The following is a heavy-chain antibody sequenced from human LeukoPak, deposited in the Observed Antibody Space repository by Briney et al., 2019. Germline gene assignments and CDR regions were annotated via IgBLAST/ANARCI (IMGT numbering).Heavy chain of an antibody. V-gene: IGHV1-2*02. CDR2: INPNSGGT. D-gene: IGHD3-22*01. J-gene: IGHJ6*03. CDR1: GYTFTGYY. CDR3: ARDCTPLYDSNYYYMDV. Sequence: ASVKVSCKASGYTFTGYYMHWVRQAPGQGLEWMGWINPNSGGTNYAQKFQGRVTMTRDTSISTAYMELSRLRSDDTAVYYCARDCTPLYDSNYYYMDVWGKGTTVTISS.